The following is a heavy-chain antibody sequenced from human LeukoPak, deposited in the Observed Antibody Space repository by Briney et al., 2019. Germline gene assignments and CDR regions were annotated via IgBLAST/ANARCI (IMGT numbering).Heavy chain of an antibody. CDR3: ARGPSRIMITFGGVIAPYYFDY. CDR1: GGSISSGDYY. Sequence: SQTLSLTCTVSGGSISSGDYYWSWIRQPPGKGLEWIGYIYYSGSTYYNPSLKSRVTISVDTSKNQFSLKLSSVTAADTAVYYCARGPSRIMITFGGVIAPYYFDYWGQGTLVTVSS. CDR2: IYYSGST. V-gene: IGHV4-30-4*08. J-gene: IGHJ4*02. D-gene: IGHD3-16*02.